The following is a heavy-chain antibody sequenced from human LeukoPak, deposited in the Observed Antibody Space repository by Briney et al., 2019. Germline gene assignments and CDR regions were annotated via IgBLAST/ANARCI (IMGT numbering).Heavy chain of an antibody. V-gene: IGHV2-5*08. CDR1: GGSISSYYW. D-gene: IGHD3-10*01. J-gene: IGHJ6*02. Sequence: TLSLTCTVSGGSISSYYWSWIRQPPGKALEWLALIYGDDNKRYSPSLKSRLTITKDTSKNQVVLTMTNMDPVGTATYYCAHDSPGNYGMDVWGQGTTVTVSS. CDR3: AHDSPGNYGMDV. CDR2: IYGDDNK.